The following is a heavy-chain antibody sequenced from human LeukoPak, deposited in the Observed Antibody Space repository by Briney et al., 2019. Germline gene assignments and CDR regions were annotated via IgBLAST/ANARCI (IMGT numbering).Heavy chain of an antibody. J-gene: IGHJ6*03. V-gene: IGHV1-46*01. CDR3: ARDVRSSYYYYYMDV. CDR1: GYSFTSYY. Sequence: ASVKVSCKASGYSFTSYYMHWVRQAPGQGLEWMGIIIPSGGSTSYAQKFQGRVTMTRDTSTSTVYMELSSLRSEDTAVYYCARDVRSSYYYYYMDVWGKGTTVTISS. D-gene: IGHD3-10*01. CDR2: IIPSGGST.